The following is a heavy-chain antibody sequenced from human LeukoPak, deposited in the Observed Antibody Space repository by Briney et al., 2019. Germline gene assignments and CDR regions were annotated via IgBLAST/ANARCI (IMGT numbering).Heavy chain of an antibody. V-gene: IGHV3-23*01. Sequence: GGSLRLSCAASGFTFSSYAMSWVRQAPGKGLEWVSAISGSGGSTYYADSVKGRFTISRDNSKNTLFLQMNGLKIEDTGVYYCTTAVTTTSFDYWGQGTLVTVSS. CDR3: TTAVTTTSFDY. CDR1: GFTFSSYA. CDR2: ISGSGGST. J-gene: IGHJ4*02. D-gene: IGHD5-12*01.